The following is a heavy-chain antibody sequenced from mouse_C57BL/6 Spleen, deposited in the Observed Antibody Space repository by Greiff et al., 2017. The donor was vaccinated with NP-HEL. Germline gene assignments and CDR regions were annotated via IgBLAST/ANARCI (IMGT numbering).Heavy chain of an antibody. CDR1: GFTFSSYA. Sequence: EVMLVESGEGLVKPGGSLKLSCAASGFTFSSYAMSWVRQTPEKRLEWVAYISSGGVYISYADTVKGRFTISRDNARNTLYLQMSSLKSEDTAMYYCTRVDYYAMDYWGQGTSVTVSS. CDR2: ISSGGVYI. CDR3: TRVDYYAMDY. J-gene: IGHJ4*01. V-gene: IGHV5-9-1*02.